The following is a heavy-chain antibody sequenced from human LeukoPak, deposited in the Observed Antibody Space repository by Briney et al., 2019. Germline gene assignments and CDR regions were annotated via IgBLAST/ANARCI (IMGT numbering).Heavy chain of an antibody. V-gene: IGHV3-21*01. CDR3: ATTGEYGAYVFSGAFDI. D-gene: IGHD4-17*01. CDR1: GFIFSTYT. CDR2: ITAGGGPI. Sequence: GGSLKLSCAASGFIFSTYTMNWVRQAPGRGLQWLSSITAGGGPIYYADSLKGRFTISRDNAKNSLYLQMNSLRAEDTAMYYCATTGEYGAYVFSGAFDIWGQGTMVTVSS. J-gene: IGHJ3*02.